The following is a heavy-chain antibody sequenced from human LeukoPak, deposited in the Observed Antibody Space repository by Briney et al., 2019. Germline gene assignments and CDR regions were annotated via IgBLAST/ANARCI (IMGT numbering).Heavy chain of an antibody. J-gene: IGHJ4*02. CDR2: ISYSGSP. V-gene: IGHV4-59*01. CDR3: ARGGASSRYFDF. Sequence: ETLSLTCTVSGGSISSYYWSWIRQPPGKGLQWIAFISYSGSPDYNPSLKSRVTISIDTSKNHFSLKLTSVTSADTAVYYCARGGASSRYFDFWGQGTLVTVPS. CDR1: GGSISSYY. D-gene: IGHD6-13*01.